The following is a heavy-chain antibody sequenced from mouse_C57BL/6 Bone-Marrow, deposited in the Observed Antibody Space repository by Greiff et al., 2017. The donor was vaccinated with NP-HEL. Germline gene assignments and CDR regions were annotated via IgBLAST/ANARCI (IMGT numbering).Heavy chain of an antibody. CDR1: GYAFSSSW. V-gene: IGHV1-82*01. Sequence: VQLQQSGPELVKPGASVKISCKASGYAFSSSWMNWVKQRPGKGLEWIGRIYPGDGDTNYNGKFKGKATLTADKSSSTAYMQLSILTSEDSAVYFCASGTTVVADYWGQGTTLTVSS. J-gene: IGHJ2*01. CDR3: ASGTTVVADY. CDR2: IYPGDGDT. D-gene: IGHD1-1*01.